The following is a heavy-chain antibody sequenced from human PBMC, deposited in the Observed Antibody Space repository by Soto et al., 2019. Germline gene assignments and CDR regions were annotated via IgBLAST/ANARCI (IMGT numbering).Heavy chain of an antibody. V-gene: IGHV3-7*01. CDR1: ESTVSRDW. CDR2: INQDGSEK. Sequence: EVHLVESGGGLVQTGGSLRLSCAIFESTVSRDWMNWVRQAPGKGLEWVAHINQDGSEKYYVDSVKGRFTISRDNAKKSLVPQMNSLNPRGKGFDYWSGGVGGAFRGQGTLVTVSS. D-gene: IGHD3-16*01. J-gene: IGHJ4*02. CDR3: SGGVGGAF.